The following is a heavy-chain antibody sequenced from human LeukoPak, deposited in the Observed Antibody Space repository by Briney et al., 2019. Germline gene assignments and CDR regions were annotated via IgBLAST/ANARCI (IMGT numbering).Heavy chain of an antibody. D-gene: IGHD3-10*01. V-gene: IGHV1-69*05. CDR1: GGTFSSYA. CDR2: IIPIFGTA. Sequence: ASVNVSCKASGGTFSSYAISWVRQAPGQGLEWMGGIIPIFGTANYAQKFQGRVTITTDEFTSTAYMELSRLRSEDTAVYYCARVLVRGVISNVDYYYYRDVWGKGTTVTVSS. J-gene: IGHJ6*03. CDR3: ARVLVRGVISNVDYYYYRDV.